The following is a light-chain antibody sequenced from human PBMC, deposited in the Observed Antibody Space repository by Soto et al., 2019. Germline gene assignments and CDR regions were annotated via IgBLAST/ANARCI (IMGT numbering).Light chain of an antibody. CDR2: GAS. V-gene: IGKV3-20*01. Sequence: EIVLTQSPATLSLSPGERATISCRASQSVSSTYLAWFQQKPGQAPRLLIYGASTRATGIPDRLSGSGSGTDYTITISGLELEDFALYYCQQYGVTPPNSFGGGTKVE. CDR1: QSVSSTY. J-gene: IGKJ4*01. CDR3: QQYGVTPPNS.